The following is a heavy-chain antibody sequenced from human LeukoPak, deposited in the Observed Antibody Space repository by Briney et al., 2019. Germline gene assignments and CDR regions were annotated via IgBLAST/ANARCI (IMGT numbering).Heavy chain of an antibody. D-gene: IGHD5-18*01. CDR3: ARGGYSYDLDY. Sequence: PGGSLRLSCAASGFTFNSYSMNWVRQAPGKGLEWVSYISSSSSTIYYADSVKGRFTISRDNAKNSLYLQMNSLRAEDTAVYYCARGGYSYDLDYWGQGTLVTVSS. J-gene: IGHJ4*02. CDR2: ISSSSSTI. CDR1: GFTFNSYS. V-gene: IGHV3-48*01.